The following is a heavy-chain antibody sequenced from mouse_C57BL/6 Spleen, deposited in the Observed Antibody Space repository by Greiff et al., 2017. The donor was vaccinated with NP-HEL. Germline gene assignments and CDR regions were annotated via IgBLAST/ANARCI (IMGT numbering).Heavy chain of an antibody. CDR3: ARSSSLYYAMDY. J-gene: IGHJ4*01. D-gene: IGHD6-1*01. CDR1: GYAFSSYW. V-gene: IGHV1-80*01. CDR2: IYPGDGDT. Sequence: VQLQQSGAELVKPGASVPISCQASGYAFSSYWMNWVKQRPGKGLEWIGQIYPGDGDTNYNGKFKGKATLTADKSSSTAYMQLSSLTSEDSAVYFCARSSSLYYAMDYWGQGTSVTVSS.